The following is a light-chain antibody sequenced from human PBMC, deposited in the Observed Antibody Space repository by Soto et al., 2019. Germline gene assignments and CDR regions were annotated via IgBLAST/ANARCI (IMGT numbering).Light chain of an antibody. J-gene: IGLJ1*01. Sequence: QSALTQPASVSGSPGQSITISCTGTSSNVGSYKLVSWYQQHPGKAPKLMLFEVNKRPSWVSNRFSGSKSGNTASLTISGLKVEDEADYYCCSSGGSPTYVFGTGTKLTVL. CDR3: CSSGGSPTYV. CDR2: EVN. CDR1: SSNVGSYKL. V-gene: IGLV2-23*02.